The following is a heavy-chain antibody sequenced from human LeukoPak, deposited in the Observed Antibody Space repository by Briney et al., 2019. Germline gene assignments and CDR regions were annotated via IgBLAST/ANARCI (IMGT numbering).Heavy chain of an antibody. CDR3: ARGYSGYDFPLDY. V-gene: IGHV1-2*02. J-gene: IGHJ4*02. Sequence: ASVEVSCKASGYTFTGYYMHWVRQAPGQGLEWMGWINPNSGGTNYAQKFQGRVTMTRDTSISTAYMELSRLRSDDTAVYYCARGYSGYDFPLDYWGQGTLVTVSS. CDR1: GYTFTGYY. CDR2: INPNSGGT. D-gene: IGHD5-12*01.